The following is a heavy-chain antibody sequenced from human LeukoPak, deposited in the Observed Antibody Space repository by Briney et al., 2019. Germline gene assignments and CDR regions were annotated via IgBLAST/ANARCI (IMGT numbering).Heavy chain of an antibody. Sequence: PSQTLSLTCTVSGGSISSDSYYWSWIRQRAGKGLEWIGRIYTSGSTNYNPSLKSRVTISVDTSKNQFSLKLSSVTAADTAVYYCARAELYRQIYYYYGMDVWGQGTTVTVSS. V-gene: IGHV4-61*02. CDR3: ARAELYRQIYYYYGMDV. CDR2: IYTSGST. J-gene: IGHJ6*02. D-gene: IGHD2-2*02. CDR1: GGSISSDSYY.